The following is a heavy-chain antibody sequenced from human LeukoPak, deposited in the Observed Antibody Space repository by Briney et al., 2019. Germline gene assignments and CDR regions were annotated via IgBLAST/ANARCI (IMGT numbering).Heavy chain of an antibody. CDR1: GFSFSNAW. D-gene: IGHD4-17*01. J-gene: IGHJ6*03. CDR3: TTDSTTVTTGYYYFYMDV. V-gene: IGHV3-15*01. Sequence: GGSLRLSCAASGFSFSNAWMSWVRQAPGKRLEWVGRIKSKIDGGTTDYAALVKGRFTISRDDSKNTLYLQMNSLKTEDTAVYYCTTDSTTVTTGYYYFYMDVWGKGTTVTISS. CDR2: IKSKIDGGTT.